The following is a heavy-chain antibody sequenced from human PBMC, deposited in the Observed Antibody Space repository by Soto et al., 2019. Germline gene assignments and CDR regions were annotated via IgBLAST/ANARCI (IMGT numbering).Heavy chain of an antibody. CDR2: ISAYNGNT. CDR3: ARGRSAYDFWSGTIGPNYYYYGMDV. V-gene: IGHV1-18*01. J-gene: IGHJ6*02. CDR1: GSTFTIYG. D-gene: IGHD3-3*01. Sequence: ALVKVSFNASGSTFTIYGIIWVRQDHGQGLEWMGWISAYNGNTNYAQKLQGRVTMTTDTSTSTAYMELRSLRSDDTAVYYCARGRSAYDFWSGTIGPNYYYYGMDVWGQGTKVTVSS.